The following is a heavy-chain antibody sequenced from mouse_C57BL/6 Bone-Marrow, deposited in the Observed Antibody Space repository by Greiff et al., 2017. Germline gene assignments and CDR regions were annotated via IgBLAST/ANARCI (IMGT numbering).Heavy chain of an antibody. Sequence: VKLMESGPELVKPGASVKISCKASGYAFSSSWMNWVKQRPGEGLEWIGRIYPGDGDTNYNGKFKGKATLTADKSSSTAYMQLSSLTSEDSSVYFCARRTGSAMDYWGQGTSVTVSS. V-gene: IGHV1-82*01. D-gene: IGHD4-1*01. J-gene: IGHJ4*01. CDR1: GYAFSSSW. CDR3: ARRTGSAMDY. CDR2: IYPGDGDT.